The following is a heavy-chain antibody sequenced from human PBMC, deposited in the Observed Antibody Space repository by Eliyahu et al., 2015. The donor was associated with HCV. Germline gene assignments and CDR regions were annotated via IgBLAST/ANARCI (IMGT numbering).Heavy chain of an antibody. D-gene: IGHD2-15*01. CDR1: GXTFDDYA. V-gene: IGHV3-9*01. Sequence: EVQLVESGGGLVQPGRSXRLSCAASGXTFDDYAMHWVRQAPGKGLEWVSGISWNSGSIGYADSVKGRFTISRDNAKNSLYLQMNSLRAEDTALYYCAKEGPVVGDAFDIWGQGTMVTVSS. J-gene: IGHJ3*02. CDR3: AKEGPVVGDAFDI. CDR2: ISWNSGSI.